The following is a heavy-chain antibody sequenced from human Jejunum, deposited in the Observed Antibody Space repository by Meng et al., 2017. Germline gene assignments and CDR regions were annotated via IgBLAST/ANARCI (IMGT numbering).Heavy chain of an antibody. V-gene: IGHV3-30*01. D-gene: IGHD6-6*01. J-gene: IGHJ1*01. Sequence: GGSLRLSCAASGFTFSSYSMSWVRQVPGKGLEWVAVISYDGSNKYYADSVKGRFTISRDNSKNTLYLEINDLRADDTAVYYCARDTYSSSSGYFHNWGQGTLVTVSS. CDR2: ISYDGSNK. CDR1: GFTFSSYS. CDR3: ARDTYSSSSGYFHN.